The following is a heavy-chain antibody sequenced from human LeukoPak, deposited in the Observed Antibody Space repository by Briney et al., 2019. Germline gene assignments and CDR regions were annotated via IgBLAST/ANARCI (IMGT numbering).Heavy chain of an antibody. CDR1: GGSLSGYY. V-gene: IGHV4-34*01. J-gene: IGHJ3*02. CDR2: INHSGST. Sequence: SETLSLTCAVYGGSLSGYYWSWIRQPPGKGLEWIGEINHSGSTNYNPSLKSRVTISVDTSKNQFSLKLSSVTAADTAVYYCARDPPEDAFDIWGQGTMVTVSS. CDR3: ARDPPEDAFDI.